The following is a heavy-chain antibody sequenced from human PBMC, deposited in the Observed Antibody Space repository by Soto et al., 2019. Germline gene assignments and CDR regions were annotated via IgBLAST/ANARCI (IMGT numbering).Heavy chain of an antibody. J-gene: IGHJ4*02. Sequence: QVQLQESGPGLVKPSQTLSLTCTVSGGSISSGGYYWSWIRQHPGKGLEWIGYIYYSGSTYYNPSLKSRVTISVDTSKNQFSLKLRSVTAADTAVYYCARDNLVGGYGDYVDYWGQGTLVTVSS. CDR2: IYYSGST. CDR3: ARDNLVGGYGDYVDY. CDR1: GGSISSGGYY. V-gene: IGHV4-31*03. D-gene: IGHD4-17*01.